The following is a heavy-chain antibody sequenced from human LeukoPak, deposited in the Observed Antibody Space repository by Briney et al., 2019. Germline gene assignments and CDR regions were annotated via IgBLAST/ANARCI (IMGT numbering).Heavy chain of an antibody. CDR1: GGSISSYY. J-gene: IGHJ3*02. V-gene: IGHV4-59*12. D-gene: IGHD3-10*01. CDR3: ASQERITMVHQGGAFDI. Sequence: SETLSLTCTVSGGSISSYYWSWIRQPPGKGLEWIGYIYYSGSTNYNPSLKSRVTISVDTSKNQFSLKLSSVTAADTAVYYCASQERITMVHQGGAFDIWGQGTMVTVSS. CDR2: IYYSGST.